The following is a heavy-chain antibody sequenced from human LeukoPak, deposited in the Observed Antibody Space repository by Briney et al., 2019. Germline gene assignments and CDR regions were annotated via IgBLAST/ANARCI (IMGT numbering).Heavy chain of an antibody. Sequence: SETLSLTCTVSGGSISSYYWSWIRQPAGKGLEWIGRIYTSGSTNYNPSLKSRVTMSVDTSKNQFSLKLSSVTAADTAVYYCARGPLETILRFSPGYYYYGMDVWGQGTTVTVSS. CDR3: ARGPLETILRFSPGYYYYGMDV. D-gene: IGHD4-17*01. CDR1: GGSISSYY. CDR2: IYTSGST. V-gene: IGHV4-4*07. J-gene: IGHJ6*02.